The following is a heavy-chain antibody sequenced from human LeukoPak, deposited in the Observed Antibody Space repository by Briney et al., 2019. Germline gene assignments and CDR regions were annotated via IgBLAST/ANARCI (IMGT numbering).Heavy chain of an antibody. Sequence: GESLKISCKDSGYSFTNYWIGWVRQMPGKGLEWMGIIHSADSNTKYSPSFQGQVTISADKSISTAYLQWSGLKASDTAMYYCAGARHGDYRWDHWGQGTLVTVSS. D-gene: IGHD4-17*01. CDR1: GYSFTNYW. CDR2: IHSADSNT. V-gene: IGHV5-51*01. J-gene: IGHJ4*02. CDR3: AGARHGDYRWDH.